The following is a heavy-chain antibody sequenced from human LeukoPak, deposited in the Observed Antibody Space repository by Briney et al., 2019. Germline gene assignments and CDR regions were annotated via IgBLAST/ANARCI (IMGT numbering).Heavy chain of an antibody. CDR2: INLSSGTA. J-gene: IGHJ4*02. CDR3: AREERPIAALGRGALDY. Sequence: ASVKVSCKASGDTFTSYFMHWVRQAPGRGLEWMGIINLSSGTATYTQKFQGRVTMTRDTCTGTVYMELSSLSSEDTAMYSCAREERPIAALGRGALDYWGQGTLVTVSS. CDR1: GDTFTSYF. D-gene: IGHD6-13*01. V-gene: IGHV1-46*01.